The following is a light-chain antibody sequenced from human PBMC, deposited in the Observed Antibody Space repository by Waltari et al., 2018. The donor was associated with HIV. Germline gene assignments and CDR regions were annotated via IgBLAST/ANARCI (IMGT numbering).Light chain of an antibody. CDR2: WAS. CDR3: QQYYTVPPT. Sequence: DIVMTQSPDSLTVSLGERATINCTSSRTVFYSSDNQNYLAWYLQRPGQSPKVLIFWASTRAFGVSDRFRGSGSGTHFIFILSSLQADDVGIYYCQQYYTVPPTFGGGTKVEI. V-gene: IGKV4-1*01. J-gene: IGKJ4*01. CDR1: RTVFYSSDNQNY.